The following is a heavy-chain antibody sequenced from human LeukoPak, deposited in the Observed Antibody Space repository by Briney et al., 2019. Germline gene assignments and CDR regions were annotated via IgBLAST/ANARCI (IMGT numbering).Heavy chain of an antibody. J-gene: IGHJ4*02. CDR2: ISSSSSYI. CDR3: ARDIYGAGPPVGDAIDY. Sequence: GGSLGLSCAASGFTFSSYSMNWVRQAPGKGLEWVSSISSSSSYIYYADSVKGRFTISRDNAKNSLYLQVNSLRAEDTAVYYCARDIYGAGPPVGDAIDYWGQGTLVTVSS. CDR1: GFTFSSYS. V-gene: IGHV3-21*01. D-gene: IGHD3-10*01.